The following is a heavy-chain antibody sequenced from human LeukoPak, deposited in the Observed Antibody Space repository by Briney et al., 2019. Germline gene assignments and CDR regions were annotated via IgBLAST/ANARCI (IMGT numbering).Heavy chain of an antibody. V-gene: IGHV3-21*01. CDR1: GFTFSSYS. CDR2: ISSSSSYI. D-gene: IGHD6-19*01. CDR3: ARDPGIAVAGTFDY. J-gene: IGHJ4*02. Sequence: GGSLRLSCAASGFTFSSYSMNWVRQAPGKGLEWVSSISSSSSYIYYADSVKGRFTISRDNAKNSLYLQMNSLRAEDTAVYYCARDPGIAVAGTFDYWGRGTLVTVSS.